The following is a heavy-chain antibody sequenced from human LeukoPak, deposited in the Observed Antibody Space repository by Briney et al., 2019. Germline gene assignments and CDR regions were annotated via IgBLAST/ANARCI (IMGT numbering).Heavy chain of an antibody. J-gene: IGHJ4*02. Sequence: GGSLRLSCAASGFSFSSFAMAWVRQAPGNGLGWDSTIRSKGTTAYNADSVKGRFTISRDNSKNTVYLQMNSLRVEDTAIYYCARGQEFDDGVFDSWGQGTLVTVSS. CDR2: IRSKGTTA. D-gene: IGHD1-1*01. CDR3: ARGQEFDDGVFDS. V-gene: IGHV3-23*01. CDR1: GFSFSSFA.